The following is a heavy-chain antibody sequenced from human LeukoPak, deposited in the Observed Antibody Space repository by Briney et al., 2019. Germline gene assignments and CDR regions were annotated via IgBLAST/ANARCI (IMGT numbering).Heavy chain of an antibody. V-gene: IGHV4-39*01. CDR2: IFYSGST. J-gene: IGHJ4*02. CDR1: GDSISSSTYY. CDR3: ASQVIAVTFYFDY. D-gene: IGHD6-19*01. Sequence: PSETLSLTRTVSGDSISSSTYYWGWIRQPPGKGLEWIGSIFYSGSTYYNPSLKSRVTISVDTSKNQFSLKLSSVTAADTAVYYCASQVIAVTFYFDYWGQGTLVTASS.